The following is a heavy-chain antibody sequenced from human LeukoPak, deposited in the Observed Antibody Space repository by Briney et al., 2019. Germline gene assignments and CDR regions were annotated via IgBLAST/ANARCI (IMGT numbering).Heavy chain of an antibody. CDR1: GGSISSGSYY. J-gene: IGHJ6*03. V-gene: IGHV4-39*01. CDR3: ARQAYGSGSYYNIPFYYYYYMDV. D-gene: IGHD3-10*01. CDR2: IYYSGST. Sequence: SETLSLTCTVSGGSISSGSYYWGWIRQPPGKGLEWIGSIYYSGSTYYNPSLKSRVTISVDTSKNQFSLKLSSVTAADTAVYYCARQAYGSGSYYNIPFYYYYYMDVWGKGTTVTISS.